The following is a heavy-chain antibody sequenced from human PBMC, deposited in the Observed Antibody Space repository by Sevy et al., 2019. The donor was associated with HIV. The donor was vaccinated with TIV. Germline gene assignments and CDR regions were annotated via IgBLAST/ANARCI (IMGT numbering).Heavy chain of an antibody. Sequence: GGSLRLSCAASGFTFSSYWMHWVRQAPGKGLEWVANIKQDGSEKYYVDSVKGRFTISRDNAKNSLYLQMNSLRPGDTAVYYCARGNSGSFDYWGQGTLVTVSS. CDR1: GFTFSSYW. CDR3: ARGNSGSFDY. V-gene: IGHV3-7*04. J-gene: IGHJ4*02. CDR2: IKQDGSEK. D-gene: IGHD3-22*01.